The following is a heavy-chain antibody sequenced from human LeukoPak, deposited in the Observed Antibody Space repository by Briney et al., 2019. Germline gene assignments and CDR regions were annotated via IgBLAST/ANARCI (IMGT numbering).Heavy chain of an antibody. CDR1: GGSISNSNW. V-gene: IGHV4-4*02. CDR3: ARAVPKGVFDI. CDR2: IYHTGDT. D-gene: IGHD2-2*01. Sequence: PSGTLSLTCAVSGGSISNSNWWCWVRQTPGKGLEWIGEIYHTGDTNYNPSLKSRVTISVDKSKNQFSLKLTSVTAADTAVYYCARAVPKGVFDIWGQGTVVTVSS. J-gene: IGHJ3*02.